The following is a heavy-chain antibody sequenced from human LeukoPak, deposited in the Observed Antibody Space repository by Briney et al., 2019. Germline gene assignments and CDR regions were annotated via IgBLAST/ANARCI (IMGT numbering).Heavy chain of an antibody. CDR3: ARRGLAARPSGFDY. V-gene: IGHV1-46*01. CDR2: INPSVGSA. J-gene: IGHJ4*02. CDR1: GYTFSNYY. Sequence: GASVKVSCKASGYTFSNYYMHWVRQAPGQGLEWMGIINPSVGSASSAQKFQGRVTMTGDTSTSTVYMELSSLRSEDTAVYYCARRGLAARPSGFDYWGQGTLVTVSA. D-gene: IGHD6-6*01.